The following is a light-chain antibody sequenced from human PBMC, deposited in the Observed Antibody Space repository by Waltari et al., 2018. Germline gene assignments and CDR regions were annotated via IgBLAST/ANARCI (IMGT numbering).Light chain of an antibody. V-gene: IGLV2-11*01. CDR2: DVT. CDR3: CSYAGSYTWV. J-gene: IGLJ3*02. Sequence: SALTQPRSVSGSPGQSVTISCTGTTNDLGSYNYFSWYQQHPGKAPKRIILDVTKRPSGVPDRLSGSKSGNTASLTISGLRAEDEAEYYCCSYAGSYTWVFGGGTKLTVV. CDR1: TNDLGSYNY.